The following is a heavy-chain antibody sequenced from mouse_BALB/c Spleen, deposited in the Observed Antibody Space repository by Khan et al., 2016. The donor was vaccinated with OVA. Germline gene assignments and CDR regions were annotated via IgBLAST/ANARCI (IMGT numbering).Heavy chain of an antibody. CDR3: ARVNYGSRDYFDY. D-gene: IGHD1-1*01. J-gene: IGHJ2*01. Sequence: QVQLKESGAELMKPGASVKISCKATGYTFSSYWLEWVKQRPGHGLEWIGEILPGSGSRNYNEKFKGKATFTADISSKTTYMQLSSLTSEDSAVYYCARVNYGSRDYFDYGGQGTTLTVSS. CDR2: ILPGSGSR. V-gene: IGHV1-9*01. CDR1: GYTFSSYW.